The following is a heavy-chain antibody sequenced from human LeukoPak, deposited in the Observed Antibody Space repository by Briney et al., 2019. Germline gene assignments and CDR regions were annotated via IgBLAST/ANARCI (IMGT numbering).Heavy chain of an antibody. CDR3: VRGLRELPY. Sequence: PGGSLRLSCAASGFPFSNYAMTWVRQAPGKGLEWVSGIYAGGENTYYADSVKGRFTISRDNSKNTLYLQMNSLRGEATAIYYCVRGLRELPYWGQGTLVTVSS. CDR2: IYAGGENT. V-gene: IGHV3-23*01. CDR1: GFPFSNYA. D-gene: IGHD1-26*01. J-gene: IGHJ4*02.